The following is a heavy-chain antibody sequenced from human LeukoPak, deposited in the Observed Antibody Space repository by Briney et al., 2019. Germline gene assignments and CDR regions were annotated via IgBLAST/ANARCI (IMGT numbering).Heavy chain of an antibody. D-gene: IGHD1-26*01. CDR3: ARSPRDLGAPPYYFDY. Sequence: SVKVSCTASGGTFSSYAISWVRQAPGQGLEWMGGIIPIFGTANYAQKFQGRVTITADESTSTAYMELSSLRSEDTAVYYCARSPRDLGAPPYYFDYWGQGTLVTVSS. J-gene: IGHJ4*02. V-gene: IGHV1-69*13. CDR1: GGTFSSYA. CDR2: IIPIFGTA.